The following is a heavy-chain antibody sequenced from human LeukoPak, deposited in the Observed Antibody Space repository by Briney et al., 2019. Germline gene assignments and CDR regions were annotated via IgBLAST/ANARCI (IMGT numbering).Heavy chain of an antibody. Sequence: GSLGLSCAASGFTCSSYDITWVRQIPGKGLEWVALISRSGGATYYADSVKGRFSISRDNSKNTLYLQMNSLRAEDTAEYYCAKRGGPESFYYYYYMDVWGKGTTVTVSS. CDR3: AKRGGPESFYYYYYMDV. V-gene: IGHV3-23*01. CDR1: GFTCSSYD. J-gene: IGHJ6*03. D-gene: IGHD3-10*01. CDR2: ISRSGGAT.